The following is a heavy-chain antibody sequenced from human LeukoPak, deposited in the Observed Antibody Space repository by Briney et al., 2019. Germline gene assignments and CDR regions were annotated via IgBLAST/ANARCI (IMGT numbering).Heavy chain of an antibody. V-gene: IGHV1-69*04. CDR1: GGTFSSYA. Sequence: GASVKVSCKASGGTFSSYAISWVRQAPGQGLEWMGRIIPILGIANYAQKFQSRVTITADKSTSTAYMELSSLRSEDTAVYYCASPSLFGYCSGGSCYSGVFDYWGQGTLVTVSS. J-gene: IGHJ4*02. D-gene: IGHD2-15*01. CDR2: IIPILGIA. CDR3: ASPSLFGYCSGGSCYSGVFDY.